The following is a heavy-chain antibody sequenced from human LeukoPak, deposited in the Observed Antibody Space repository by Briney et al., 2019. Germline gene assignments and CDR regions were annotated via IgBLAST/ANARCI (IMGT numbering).Heavy chain of an antibody. CDR1: GFTFSRYR. CDR3: ARDMVRGRASDAFDI. D-gene: IGHD3-10*01. CDR2: VGGDGITK. Sequence: GGSLRLSCAASGFTFSRYRLTWVRQAPGKGLEWLSYVGGDGITKFYADSVKGRFTISRDNAKNSLYLQMNSLRAEDTAVYYCARDMVRGRASDAFDIWGQGKMVTVSS. J-gene: IGHJ3*02. V-gene: IGHV3-48*04.